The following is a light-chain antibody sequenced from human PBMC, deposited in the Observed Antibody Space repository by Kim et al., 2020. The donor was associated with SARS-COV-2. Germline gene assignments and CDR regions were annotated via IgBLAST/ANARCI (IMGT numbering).Light chain of an antibody. V-gene: IGLV6-57*03. J-gene: IGLJ2*01. CDR2: EDD. Sequence: GRTVTTSCPRRSGSIDAHYVQWYQQRPGGVPTTVIYEDDQRPSGVSDRFSGSIDNSSNSASLTISGLRTEDEADYYCQSYNRDNVIFGGGTQLTVL. CDR1: SGSIDAHY. CDR3: QSYNRDNVI.